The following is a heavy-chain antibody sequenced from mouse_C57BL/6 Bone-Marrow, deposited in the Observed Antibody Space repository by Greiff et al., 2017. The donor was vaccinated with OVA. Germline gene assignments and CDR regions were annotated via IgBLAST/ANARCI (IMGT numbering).Heavy chain of an antibody. CDR1: GYAFSSYW. Sequence: VKLMESGAELVKPGASVKISCKASGYAFSSYWMNWVKQRPGKGLEWIGQIYPGDGDTNYNGKFKGKATLTADKSSSTAYMQLSSLTSEDSAVYCCAREQLRLPVFDDWGQGTTLTVSS. D-gene: IGHD3-2*02. CDR2: IYPGDGDT. CDR3: AREQLRLPVFDD. V-gene: IGHV1-80*01. J-gene: IGHJ2*01.